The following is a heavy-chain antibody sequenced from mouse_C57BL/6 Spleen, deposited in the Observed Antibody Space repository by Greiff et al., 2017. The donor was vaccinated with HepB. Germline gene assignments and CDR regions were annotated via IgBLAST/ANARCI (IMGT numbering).Heavy chain of an antibody. J-gene: IGHJ3*01. CDR2: IHPNSGST. CDR1: GYTFTSYW. D-gene: IGHD2-4*01. V-gene: IGHV1-64*01. Sequence: QVQLQQPGAELVKPGASVKLSCKASGYTFTSYWMHWVKQRPGQGLEWIGMIHPNSGSTNYNEKFKSKATLTVDKSSSTAYMQLSSLTSEDSAVYYCATFYYDYEAWFAYWGQGTLVTVSA. CDR3: ATFYYDYEAWFAY.